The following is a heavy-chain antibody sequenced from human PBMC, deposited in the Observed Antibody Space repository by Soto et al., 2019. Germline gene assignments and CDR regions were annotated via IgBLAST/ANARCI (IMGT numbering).Heavy chain of an antibody. Sequence: QVQLQESGPGLVRPSQTLSLTCAVSGGSIDTAGSYWSRIRQIPGRGLEWIGHIYHGGTTDYNPSLKSRIIMSVDTSKNQFSLELNSVTAADTAVYYCARYCSGGTCYDRIDYWGQGTLVTVSS. CDR3: ARYCSGGTCYDRIDY. V-gene: IGHV4-31*11. J-gene: IGHJ4*02. CDR2: IYHGGTT. D-gene: IGHD2-15*01. CDR1: GGSIDTAGSY.